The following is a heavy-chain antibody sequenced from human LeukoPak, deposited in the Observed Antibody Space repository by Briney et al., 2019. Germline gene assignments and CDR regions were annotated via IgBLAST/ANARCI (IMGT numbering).Heavy chain of an antibody. V-gene: IGHV3-30*02. J-gene: IGHJ4*02. CDR2: IRYDGSNK. CDR1: GLTVSSNF. Sequence: PGGSLRLSCAASGLTVSSNFMSWVRQAPGKGLEWVAFIRYDGSNKYYADSVKGRFTISRDNSKNTLYLQMNSLRAEDTAVYYCAKDVGTYDRQWYFDYWGQGTLVTVSS. D-gene: IGHD3-22*01. CDR3: AKDVGTYDRQWYFDY.